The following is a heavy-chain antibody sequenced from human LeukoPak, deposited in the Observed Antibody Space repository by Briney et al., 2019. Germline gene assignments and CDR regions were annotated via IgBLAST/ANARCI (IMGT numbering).Heavy chain of an antibody. Sequence: PGGSLRLSCAASGFTFSNYGMNWVRQAPGKGLEWVSYISSSGSTIYYADSVKGRFTISRDNAKNSLYLQMNSLRAEDTAVYYCARSMEILLWFGELSASFDYWGQGTLVTVSS. CDR1: GFTFSNYG. D-gene: IGHD3-10*01. CDR3: ARSMEILLWFGELSASFDY. CDR2: ISSSGSTI. V-gene: IGHV3-48*04. J-gene: IGHJ4*02.